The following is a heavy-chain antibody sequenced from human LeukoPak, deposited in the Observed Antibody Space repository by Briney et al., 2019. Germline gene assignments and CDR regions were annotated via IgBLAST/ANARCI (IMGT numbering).Heavy chain of an antibody. D-gene: IGHD1-26*01. J-gene: IGHJ4*02. CDR3: ARVPLAHGATADY. V-gene: IGHV4-61*01. CDR1: GGSVSSGSYY. CDR2: IYYSGST. Sequence: PSETLSLTCTVSGGSVSSGSYYWSWIRQPPGKGLEWIGYIYYSGSTNYNPSLKSRVTISVDTSKNQFSLKLSSVTAADTAVYYCARVPLAHGATADYWGQGTLVTVSS.